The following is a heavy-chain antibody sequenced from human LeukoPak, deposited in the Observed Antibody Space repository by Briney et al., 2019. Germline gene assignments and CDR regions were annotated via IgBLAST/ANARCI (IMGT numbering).Heavy chain of an antibody. CDR1: GGTFSSYA. CDR2: IIPIFGTA. V-gene: IGHV1-69*06. CDR3: ARGIIAAAGTVEFDP. J-gene: IGHJ5*02. Sequence: SVKVSCKASGGTFSSYAISWVRQAPGQGLEWMGGIIPIFGTANYAQKFQGRVTITADKSTSTAYMELSSLRSEDTAVYYCARGIIAAAGTVEFDPWGQGTLVTVSS. D-gene: IGHD6-13*01.